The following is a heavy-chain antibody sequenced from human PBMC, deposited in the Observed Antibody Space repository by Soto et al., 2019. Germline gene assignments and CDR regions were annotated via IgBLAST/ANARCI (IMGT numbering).Heavy chain of an antibody. V-gene: IGHV3-49*03. CDR2: IRSKAYGGTT. Sequence: GGSPRLSCTASGFTFGDYAMIWFRQAPGKGLEWVGFIRSKAYGGTTEYAASVKGRFTISRDDSKSIAYLQMNSLKTEDTAVYYCTLYYDFWSGYIPFDYWGQGTLVTVSS. CDR1: GFTFGDYA. J-gene: IGHJ4*02. CDR3: TLYYDFWSGYIPFDY. D-gene: IGHD3-3*01.